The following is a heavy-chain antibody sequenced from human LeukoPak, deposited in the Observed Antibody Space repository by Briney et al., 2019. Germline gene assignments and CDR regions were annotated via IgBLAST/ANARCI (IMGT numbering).Heavy chain of an antibody. CDR1: GGSISSGGYY. J-gene: IGHJ4*02. D-gene: IGHD3-9*01. V-gene: IGHV4-31*03. CDR2: IYYSGST. CDR3: ASTKKTLYDILTGYPFDY. Sequence: PSQTLSLTCTVSGGSISSGGYYWSWIRQHPGKGLEWIGYIYYSGSTYYNPSLKSRVTISVDTSKNQFSLKLSSVTVADTAVYYCASTKKTLYDILTGYPFDYWGQGTLVTVSS.